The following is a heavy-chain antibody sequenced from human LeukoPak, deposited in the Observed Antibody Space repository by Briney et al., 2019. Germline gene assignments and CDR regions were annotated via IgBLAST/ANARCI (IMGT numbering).Heavy chain of an antibody. J-gene: IGHJ4*02. D-gene: IGHD3-22*01. CDR3: AKDYYYDSSGYYYY. V-gene: IGHV3-23*01. CDR1: GFTFSAYA. CDR2: ISGSGGTT. Sequence: GGSLRLSCAASGFTFSAYAMAWVRQAPGKGLEWVSTISGSGGTTYSADSVKGRFTISRDNSKNILYLQVNSLRAGDTAVYYCAKDYYYDSSGYYYYWGQGTLVTVSS.